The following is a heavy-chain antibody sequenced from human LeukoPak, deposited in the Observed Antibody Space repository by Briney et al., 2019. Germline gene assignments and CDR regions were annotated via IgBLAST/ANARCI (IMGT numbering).Heavy chain of an antibody. J-gene: IGHJ5*02. CDR3: AKDGIIGSAENYYDSSGYSNWFDP. Sequence: GGSLRLSCAASGFTFSTYAMSWVRQAPGKGLEWVSAISGSGGATYYADSVKGRFTISRDNSKNTLYLQVSSLRAEDTAVYYCAKDGIIGSAENYYDSSGYSNWFDPWGQGTLVTVSS. V-gene: IGHV3-23*01. D-gene: IGHD3-22*01. CDR1: GFTFSTYA. CDR2: ISGSGGAT.